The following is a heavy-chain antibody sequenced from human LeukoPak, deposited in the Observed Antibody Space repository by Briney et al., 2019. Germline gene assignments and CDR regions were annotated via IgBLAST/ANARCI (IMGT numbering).Heavy chain of an antibody. CDR1: GFTVSSNY. CDR2: IHSGGST. J-gene: IGHJ5*02. V-gene: IGHV3-66*01. Sequence: PGGSLRLSCAASGFTVSSNYMSSVRQAPGKGLEWVSVIHSGGSTYYADSVKGRFTISRDNSKNTLYLQMNSLRAEDTAVYYCARDRSQDNWFDPWGQGTLVTVSS. CDR3: ARDRSQDNWFDP.